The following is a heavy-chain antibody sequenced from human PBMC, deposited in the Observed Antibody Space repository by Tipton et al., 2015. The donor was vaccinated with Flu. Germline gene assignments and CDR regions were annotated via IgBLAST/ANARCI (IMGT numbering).Heavy chain of an antibody. D-gene: IGHD2-15*01. Sequence: TLSLTCTVSGGSISSYYWSWIRQPPGKGLEWIGYIYYSGSTNYNPSLKSRVTISVDTSKNQFSLKLTSVTAADTAVYYCARGGGSPSYWGQGTLVTVSS. J-gene: IGHJ4*02. V-gene: IGHV4-59*01. CDR2: IYYSGST. CDR3: ARGGGSPSY. CDR1: GGSISSYY.